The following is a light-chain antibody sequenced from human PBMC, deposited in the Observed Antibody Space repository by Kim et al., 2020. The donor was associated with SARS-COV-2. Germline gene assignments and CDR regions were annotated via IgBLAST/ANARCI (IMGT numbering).Light chain of an antibody. J-gene: IGKJ4*01. CDR3: QNYDSAPRT. CDR2: AAS. Sequence: DIQMTQSQSSLSASVGDRVTITCRASQGISSYLAWYQQQPGKVPKLLIYAASTVQSGVPSRFSGSGYGTDFTLTISSLQPEDVATYYCQNYDSAPRTFGGGTKVDIK. V-gene: IGKV1-27*01. CDR1: QGISSY.